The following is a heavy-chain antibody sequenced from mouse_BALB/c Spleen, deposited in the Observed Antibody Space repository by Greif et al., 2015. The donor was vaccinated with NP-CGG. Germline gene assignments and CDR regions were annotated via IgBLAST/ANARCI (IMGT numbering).Heavy chain of an antibody. J-gene: IGHJ4*01. D-gene: IGHD3-3*01. V-gene: IGHV1-84*02. CDR3: EKRTGTEAMDY. CDR2: IYPGSGNT. Sequence: VQLVESGPELVKPGASVKISCKASGYTFTDYYINWVNQKPGQGLEWIGWIYPGSGNTKYNEKFKGKATLTVDTSSSTASMHFSGLTSEDPVVYFCEKRTGTEAMDYWGQGTSAPVPS. CDR1: GYTFTDYY.